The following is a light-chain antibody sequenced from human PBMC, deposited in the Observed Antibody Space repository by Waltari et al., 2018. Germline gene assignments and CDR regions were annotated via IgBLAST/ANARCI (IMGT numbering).Light chain of an antibody. J-gene: IGKJ5*01. Sequence: DIQMTQSPSSLSASVGDRVTITCRASQSINSYLNWYQQKPGKAPKLLIYAASSLQSGVTSRFSGSGSGTDFTLTISSLQPEDFATYYCQQSYSTLITFGQGTRLEIK. V-gene: IGKV1-39*01. CDR3: QQSYSTLIT. CDR2: AAS. CDR1: QSINSY.